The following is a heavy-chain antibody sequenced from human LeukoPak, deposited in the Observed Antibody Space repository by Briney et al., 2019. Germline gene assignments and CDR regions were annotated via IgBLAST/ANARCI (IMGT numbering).Heavy chain of an antibody. CDR3: ARTKVSRYYYDSSGHRKWFDP. CDR1: GGSFSGYY. Sequence: PSETLSLTCAVYGGSFSGYYWSWIRQPPGKGLEWIGEINHSGSTNYNPTPKSRFTISVDTSKNQFSLKLSSVTAADTAVYYCARTKVSRYYYDSSGHRKWFDPWGQGTLVTVSS. CDR2: INHSGST. D-gene: IGHD3-22*01. J-gene: IGHJ5*02. V-gene: IGHV4-34*01.